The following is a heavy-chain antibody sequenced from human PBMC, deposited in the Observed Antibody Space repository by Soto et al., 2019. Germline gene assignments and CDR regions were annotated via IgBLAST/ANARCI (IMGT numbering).Heavy chain of an antibody. CDR1: GGIFSSNT. J-gene: IGHJ4*02. V-gene: IGHV1-69*06. CDR3: ASKAACGGDCYAFDS. Sequence: QVYLVQSGAEVKKPGSSVKISCKASGGIFSSNTINWVRQAAGQGLEWMGGIIPLFGTANYAEKFQGRVSITADKSTKTEYMALTSLRPEDTAVYYCASKAACGGDCYAFDSWGQGTLVSVSS. D-gene: IGHD2-21*02. CDR2: IIPLFGTA.